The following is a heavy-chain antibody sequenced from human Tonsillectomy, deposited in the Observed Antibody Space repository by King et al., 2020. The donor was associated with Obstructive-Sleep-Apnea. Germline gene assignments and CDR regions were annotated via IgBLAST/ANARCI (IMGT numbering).Heavy chain of an antibody. CDR2: MNPNSGNT. Sequence: VQLVQSGAEVKKPGASVKVSCKASGYTFTSYDINWVRQATGQGLEWMGWMNPNSGNTGYAQKLQGRVTMTRHTSISTAYMELTSLRSEDTAVYYCAGGGVTTDYYSGMDVWGQGTTVTVSS. CDR1: GYTFTSYD. V-gene: IGHV1-8*01. J-gene: IGHJ6*02. D-gene: IGHD4-17*01. CDR3: AGGGVTTDYYSGMDV.